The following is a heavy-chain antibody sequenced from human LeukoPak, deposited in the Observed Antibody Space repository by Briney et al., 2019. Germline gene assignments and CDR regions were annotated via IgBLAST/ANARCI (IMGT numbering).Heavy chain of an antibody. CDR2: ISAYNGNT. Sequence: ASVKVSCKASGYTFTDYYMHWVRQAPGQGLEWMGWISAYNGNTNYAQKLQGRVTMTTDTSTSTAYMELRSLRSDDTAVYYCARAGIAVAGVYAFDIWGQGTMVTVSS. V-gene: IGHV1-18*04. CDR1: GYTFTDYY. CDR3: ARAGIAVAGVYAFDI. J-gene: IGHJ3*02. D-gene: IGHD6-19*01.